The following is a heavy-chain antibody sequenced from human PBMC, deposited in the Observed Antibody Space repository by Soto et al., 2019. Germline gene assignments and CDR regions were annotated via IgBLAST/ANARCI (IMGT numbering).Heavy chain of an antibody. D-gene: IGHD5-12*01. CDR3: ARGAPGRDGYNLDFQH. CDR1: GFTFSTYA. J-gene: IGHJ1*01. Sequence: LRLSCAASGFTFSTYAMNWVRQAPGKGLEWVSSISSSGSFRYYADSVKGRFTISRDNAKNSLYLQMNSLRAQDTAVYYCARGAPGRDGYNLDFQHWGQGTLVTVSS. V-gene: IGHV3-21*04. CDR2: ISSSGSFR.